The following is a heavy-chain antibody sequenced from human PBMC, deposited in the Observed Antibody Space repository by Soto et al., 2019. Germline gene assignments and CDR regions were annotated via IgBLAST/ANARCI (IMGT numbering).Heavy chain of an antibody. CDR1: GGTFSSYT. V-gene: IGHV1-69*02. D-gene: IGHD3-16*02. J-gene: IGHJ4*02. Sequence: QVQLVQSGAEVKKPGSSVKVSCKASGGTFSSYTISWVRQAPGQGLEWMGRIIPILGIANYAQKFQGRVTITADKSTSTADMELSSLRSEDTAVYYCARVGHYDYVWGSYRLDYWGQGTLVTVSS. CDR2: IIPILGIA. CDR3: ARVGHYDYVWGSYRLDY.